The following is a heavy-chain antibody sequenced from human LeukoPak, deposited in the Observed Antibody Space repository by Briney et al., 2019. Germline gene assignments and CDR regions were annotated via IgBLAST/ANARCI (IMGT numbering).Heavy chain of an antibody. Sequence: PSETLSLTCTVSGGSISSSSYYWGWIRRPPGKGLEWIGSIYYSGSTYYNPSLKSRVTISVDTSKNQFSLKLSSVTAADTAVYYCARDPLTTIITPNWGQGTLVTVSS. CDR2: IYYSGST. CDR1: GGSISSSSYY. CDR3: ARDPLTTIITPN. V-gene: IGHV4-39*07. J-gene: IGHJ4*02. D-gene: IGHD4-17*01.